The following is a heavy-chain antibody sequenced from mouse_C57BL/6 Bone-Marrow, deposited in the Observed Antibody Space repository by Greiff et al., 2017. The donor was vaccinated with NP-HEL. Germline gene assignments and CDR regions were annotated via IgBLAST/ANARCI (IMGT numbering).Heavy chain of an antibody. CDR3: VSDLPPY. J-gene: IGHJ4*01. Sequence: DVHLVESGGGLVQPKGSLKLSCAASGFSFNTYAMNWVRQAPGKGLEWVARIRSKSNNYATYYADSVKDRFTISRDDSESMLYLQMNNLKTEDTAMYYCVSDLPPYWGQGTSVTVSS. CDR2: IRSKSNNYAT. CDR1: GFSFNTYA. V-gene: IGHV10-1*01. D-gene: IGHD2-1*01.